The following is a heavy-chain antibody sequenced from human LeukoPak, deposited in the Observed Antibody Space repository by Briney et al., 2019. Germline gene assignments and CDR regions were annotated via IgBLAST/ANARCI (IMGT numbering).Heavy chain of an antibody. D-gene: IGHD6-19*01. J-gene: IGHJ1*01. Sequence: WGSLRLSCAASGFTFSSYAMSWVRQAPGKGLEWVSAISGSGGSTYYADSVKGRFTISRDNSKNTLYLQMNSLRAEDTAVYYCAKGYYSSGWYFGHWGQGALVTVSS. CDR2: ISGSGGST. CDR3: AKGYYSSGWYFGH. CDR1: GFTFSSYA. V-gene: IGHV3-23*01.